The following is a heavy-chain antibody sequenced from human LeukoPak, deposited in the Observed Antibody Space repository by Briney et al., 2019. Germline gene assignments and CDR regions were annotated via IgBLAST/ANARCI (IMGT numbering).Heavy chain of an antibody. Sequence: PSETLSLTCTVSGGSISSGDYYWSWIRQPPGKGLEWIGYIYYSGSTYYNPSLKSRVTISVDTSKNQFSLKLSSVTAADTAVYYCARDGLITTYGMDVWGQGTTVTVSS. D-gene: IGHD1-1*01. J-gene: IGHJ6*02. CDR3: ARDGLITTYGMDV. CDR1: GGSISSGDYY. CDR2: IYYSGST. V-gene: IGHV4-30-4*01.